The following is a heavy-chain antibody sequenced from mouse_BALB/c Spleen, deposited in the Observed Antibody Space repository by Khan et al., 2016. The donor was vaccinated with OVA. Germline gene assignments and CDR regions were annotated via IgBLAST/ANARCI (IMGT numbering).Heavy chain of an antibody. CDR2: ISTYYGDV. V-gene: IGHV1S137*01. J-gene: IGHJ3*01. CDR1: GYTFTDFT. CDR3: TRGAGGSRFAC. Sequence: QVQLKESGAELVRPGVSVKISCKGSGYTFTDFTIHWVKQSHALSLEWIGVISTYYGDVTYNQKFKGKATMTVDKSSSTTYMELARLTSEDSAIYCCTRGAGGSRFACWGQGTLVTVSA.